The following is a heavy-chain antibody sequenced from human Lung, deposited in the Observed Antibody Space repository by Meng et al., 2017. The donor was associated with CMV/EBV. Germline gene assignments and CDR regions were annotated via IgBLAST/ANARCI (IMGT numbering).Heavy chain of an antibody. CDR2: IIPILGIA. J-gene: IGHJ6*02. D-gene: IGHD2-2*01. Sequence: SSXVFCKVSAGTSSSYTISWVLHAAGQGLEWLGTIIPILGIANYAQKFQGRVTITADESTSTAYMELISLRSEDTAVYYCARAFIVVEPAAIESPYGMDVWGRGTTVTVSS. CDR3: ARAFIVVEPAAIESPYGMDV. V-gene: IGHV1-69*02. CDR1: AGTSSSYT.